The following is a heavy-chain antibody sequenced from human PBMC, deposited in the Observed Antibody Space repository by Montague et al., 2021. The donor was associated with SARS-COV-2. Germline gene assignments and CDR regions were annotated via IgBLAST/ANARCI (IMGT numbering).Heavy chain of an antibody. D-gene: IGHD6-13*01. J-gene: IGHJ4*02. CDR3: ARLLAATGHFDF. CDR2: MSYSGSS. Sequence: SETLSLTCTVSGGSINTPNHYWGWIRQPPGKGLEWVGSMSYSGSSYYNPSLRRRLTISVDTSKNQFSLRLSSATAADTAVYCCARLLAATGHFDFWGQRTLVTVSS. CDR1: GGSINTPNHY. V-gene: IGHV4-39*01.